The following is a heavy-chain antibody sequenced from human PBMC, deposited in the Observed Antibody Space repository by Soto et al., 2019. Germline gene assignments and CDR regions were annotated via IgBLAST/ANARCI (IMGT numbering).Heavy chain of an antibody. D-gene: IGHD3-10*01. Sequence: VQLQEAGPGLVKPSETLSLTCTVSGGSISSYYWSWIRQPPGKGLEWIGYIYYSGSTNYNPSLKSRVTISVDTSKNQFSLKLSSVTAADTAVDYCARRYGSAFDIWGQGTMVTVSS. J-gene: IGHJ3*02. V-gene: IGHV4-59*01. CDR3: ARRYGSAFDI. CDR2: IYYSGST. CDR1: GGSISSYY.